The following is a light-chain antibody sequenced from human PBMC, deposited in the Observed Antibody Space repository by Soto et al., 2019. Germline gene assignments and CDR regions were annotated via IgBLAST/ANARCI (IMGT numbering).Light chain of an antibody. CDR2: DDR. CDR1: NIGSKS. J-gene: IGLJ1*01. V-gene: IGLV3-21*02. CDR3: QVWASTAEFFV. Sequence: SYELTQPPSVSVAPGQTVRVTCGAKNIGSKSVHWYQQRSGQAPVLAVYDDRDRPSGVPERFSGSNSGNTATLTNSRVDAGDEADYYCQVWASTAEFFVFGSGTKVTVL.